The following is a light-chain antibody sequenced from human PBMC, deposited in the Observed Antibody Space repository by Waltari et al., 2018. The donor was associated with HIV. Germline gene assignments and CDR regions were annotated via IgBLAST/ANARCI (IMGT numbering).Light chain of an antibody. CDR2: DVS. CDR3: QQRSKWT. Sequence: EVVLTQSLATLSLSPWERAILSCRASLCVSIYLGWYQQKPGQAHRLLIYDVSKRATGIPARFSGSGSGTDFTLTISSLEPEDFAMYYCQQRSKWTFGQGTRVELK. CDR1: LCVSIY. J-gene: IGKJ1*01. V-gene: IGKV3-11*01.